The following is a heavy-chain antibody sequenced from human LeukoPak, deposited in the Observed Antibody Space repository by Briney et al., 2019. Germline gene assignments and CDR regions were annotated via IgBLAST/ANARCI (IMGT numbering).Heavy chain of an antibody. CDR2: VYPGDFRT. J-gene: IGHJ3*02. D-gene: IGHD1-26*01. CDR3: ARRGGNAFDI. V-gene: IGHV5-51*01. CDR1: GYSFPSYW. Sequence: GESLKISCKGSGYSFPSYWIGGVRQMPGKGLEWLGIVYPGDFRTTYSPSFQGQVIISADRSISTAYLQWSSLKASDTAMYYCARRGGNAFDIWGQGTLVTVSS.